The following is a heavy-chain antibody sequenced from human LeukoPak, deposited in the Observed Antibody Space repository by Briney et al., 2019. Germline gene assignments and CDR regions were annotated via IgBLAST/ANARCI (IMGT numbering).Heavy chain of an antibody. CDR3: ARVWYQYYYDSSGYAFDI. CDR1: GGTFSSYA. V-gene: IGHV1-69*13. CDR2: IIPIFGTA. Sequence: SVKVSCKASGGTFSSYAISWVRQAPGQGLEWMGGIIPIFGTANYAQKFQGRVTITADESTSTAYMELSSLRSEDTAVYYCARVWYQYYYDSSGYAFDIWGQGTMVTVSS. D-gene: IGHD3-22*01. J-gene: IGHJ3*02.